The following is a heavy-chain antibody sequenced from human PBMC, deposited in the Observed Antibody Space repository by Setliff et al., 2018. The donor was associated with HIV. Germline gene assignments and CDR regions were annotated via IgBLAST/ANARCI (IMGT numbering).Heavy chain of an antibody. CDR2: VNYSGST. V-gene: IGHV4-34*01. J-gene: IGHJ3*01. CDR3: ARGGLVVATIWDAFDL. CDR1: GTSFSGYY. D-gene: IGHD5-12*01. Sequence: SETLSLTCAVFGTSFSGYYFSWIRQPPGKGLKWIGEVNYSGSTNYNPSLKSRVSISVDTSKTQFSLKLSSVTAADTAVYYCARGGLVVATIWDAFDLWGQGTMVTVSS.